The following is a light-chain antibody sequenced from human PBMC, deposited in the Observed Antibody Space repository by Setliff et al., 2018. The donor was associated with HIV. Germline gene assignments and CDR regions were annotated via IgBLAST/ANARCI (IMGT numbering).Light chain of an antibody. CDR1: SNDVGTYNL. Sequence: QSVLTQPASVSGSPGQSITISCTGTSNDVGTYNLVSWYQQHPGKAPKLIIYEGNRWPSGVSNRFSGSYSGNTASLTISGLQAEDEADYYCYSYASSMTSWVFGGGTQLT. J-gene: IGLJ3*02. V-gene: IGLV2-23*01. CDR2: EGN. CDR3: YSYASSMTSWV.